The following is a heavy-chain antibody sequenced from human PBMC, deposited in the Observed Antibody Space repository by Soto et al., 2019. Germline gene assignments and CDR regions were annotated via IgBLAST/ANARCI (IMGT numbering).Heavy chain of an antibody. CDR3: ARRYCSSTSCLFDY. CDR2: ISSSGSTI. J-gene: IGHJ4*02. Sequence: GGSLRLSCAASGFTFSDYYMSWIRQAPGKGLEWVSYISSSGSTIYYADSVKGRFTISRDNAKNSLYLQMNSLRAEDTAVYYCARRYCSSTSCLFDYWGQGTLVTVSS. CDR1: GFTFSDYY. D-gene: IGHD2-2*01. V-gene: IGHV3-11*01.